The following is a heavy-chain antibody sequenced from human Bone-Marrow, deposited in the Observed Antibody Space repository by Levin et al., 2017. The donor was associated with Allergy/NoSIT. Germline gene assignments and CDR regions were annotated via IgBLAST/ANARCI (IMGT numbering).Heavy chain of an antibody. Sequence: GGSLRLSCAASGFTFDDYAMHWVRQAPGKGLEWVSGISWNSGSIGYADSVKGRFTISRDNAKNSLYLQMNSLRAEDTALYYCAKDNEIGYGYSSGWFDYWGQGTLVTVSS. CDR2: ISWNSGSI. V-gene: IGHV3-9*01. CDR1: GFTFDDYA. J-gene: IGHJ4*02. D-gene: IGHD6-19*01. CDR3: AKDNEIGYGYSSGWFDY.